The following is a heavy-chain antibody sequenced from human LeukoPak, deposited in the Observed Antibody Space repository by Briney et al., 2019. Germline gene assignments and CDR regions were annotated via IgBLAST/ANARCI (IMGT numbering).Heavy chain of an antibody. Sequence: GGSLRLSCAASGFTFSSYSMNWVRQAPGKGLERVASINHSGNVNYYVDSVKGRFTISRDNAKNSLYLQMSNLRAEDTAVYFCARGGGLDVWGQGATVTVSS. CDR1: GFTFSSYS. J-gene: IGHJ6*02. CDR2: INHSGNVN. V-gene: IGHV3-7*03. CDR3: ARGGGLDV. D-gene: IGHD3-16*01.